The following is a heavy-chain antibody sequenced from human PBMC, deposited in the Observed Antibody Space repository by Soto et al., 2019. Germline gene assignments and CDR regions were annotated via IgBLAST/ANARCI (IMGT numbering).Heavy chain of an antibody. D-gene: IGHD4-17*01. J-gene: IGHJ5*02. CDR2: IYYSGST. Sequence: QVQLQESGPGLVKPSETLSLTCTVSGGSISSYYWSWIRQPPGKGLEWIGYIYYSGSTNYNPSLTSRVTISVDTSKNQFPLKLSSVTAADTAVYYCARASTVTTRGSRNNWFDPWGQGTLVTVSS. CDR1: GGSISSYY. CDR3: ARASTVTTRGSRNNWFDP. V-gene: IGHV4-59*08.